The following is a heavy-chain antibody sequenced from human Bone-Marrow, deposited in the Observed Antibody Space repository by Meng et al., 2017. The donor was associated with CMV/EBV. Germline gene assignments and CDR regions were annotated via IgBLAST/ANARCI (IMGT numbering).Heavy chain of an antibody. D-gene: IGHD3-3*01. CDR2: IYYSGST. Sequence: SETLSLTCTVSGGSISSYYWSWIRQPPGKGLEWIGYIYYSGSTNYNPSLKSRVTISVDTSKNQFSLKLSSVTAADTAVYYCARTHYDFWSGYPIGFDYWGQGTLVTVSS. V-gene: IGHV4-59*01. CDR1: GGSISSYY. CDR3: ARTHYDFWSGYPIGFDY. J-gene: IGHJ4*02.